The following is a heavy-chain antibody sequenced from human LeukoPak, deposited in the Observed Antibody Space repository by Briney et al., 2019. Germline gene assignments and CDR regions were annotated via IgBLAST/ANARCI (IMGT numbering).Heavy chain of an antibody. J-gene: IGHJ6*03. CDR1: GGSFSNYY. CDR3: ARRWNYGRNYYIDV. CDR2: INGSGTI. D-gene: IGHD1-7*01. V-gene: IGHV4-34*01. Sequence: SETLSLTCAVSGGSFSNYYWSWIRQSPAKGLEWIGEINGSGTINYNPSLMSRVTISVDKSKNQFSLKLSSVTAADTAVYYCARRWNYGRNYYIDVWGKGATVSVSS.